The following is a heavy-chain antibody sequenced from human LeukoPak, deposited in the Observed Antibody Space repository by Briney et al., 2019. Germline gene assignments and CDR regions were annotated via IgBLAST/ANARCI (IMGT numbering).Heavy chain of an antibody. CDR3: AKSITIFGGVDP. Sequence: GGSLRLSCAASGFTFNNYIMNWVRQAPGKGLEWVSSISSSSDYIYYADSVKGRFTISRDNAKNSLYLQMNSLRAEDTAVYYCAKSITIFGGVDPWGQGTLVTVSS. D-gene: IGHD3-3*01. CDR1: GFTFNNYI. CDR2: ISSSSDYI. J-gene: IGHJ5*02. V-gene: IGHV3-21*01.